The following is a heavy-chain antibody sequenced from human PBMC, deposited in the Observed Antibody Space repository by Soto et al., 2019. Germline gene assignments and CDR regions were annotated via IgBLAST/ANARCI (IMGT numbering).Heavy chain of an antibody. CDR3: ARDVLVGSGWHLNPSFDY. CDR1: GYTFTSYA. Sequence: GASVKVPCTASGYTFTSYAMHWVRQAPGQRLEWMGWINAGNGNTKYSQKFQGRVTITGDTSASTAYMELSSLRSEDTAVYYCARDVLVGSGWHLNPSFDYWGQGTLVTVSS. V-gene: IGHV1-3*01. D-gene: IGHD6-19*01. J-gene: IGHJ4*02. CDR2: INAGNGNT.